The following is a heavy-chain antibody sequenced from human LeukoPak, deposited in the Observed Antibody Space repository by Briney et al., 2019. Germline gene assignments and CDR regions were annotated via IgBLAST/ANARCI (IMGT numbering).Heavy chain of an antibody. CDR2: INAGNGNT. J-gene: IGHJ6*02. CDR1: GYTFTSYA. Sequence: GASVKVSCKASGYTFTSYAMHWVRQAPGQRLEWMGWINAGNGNTKYSQKFQGRVTITRDTSASTAYMELSSLRSEDTAVYYCASDYNGYYYYYYGMDVWGQGTTVTVSS. V-gene: IGHV1-3*01. D-gene: IGHD5-24*01. CDR3: ASDYNGYYYYYYGMDV.